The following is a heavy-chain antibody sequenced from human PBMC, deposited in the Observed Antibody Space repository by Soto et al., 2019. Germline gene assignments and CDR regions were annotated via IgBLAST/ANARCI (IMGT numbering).Heavy chain of an antibody. D-gene: IGHD5-18*01. CDR3: ARDRTNGYSYGNNWFDP. Sequence: PGGSLRLSCAASGFTFSSYAMHWVRQAPGKGLEWVAVISYDGSNKYYADSVKGRFTISRDNSKNTLYLQMNSLRAEDTAVYYCARDRTNGYSYGNNWFDPWGQGTLVTVSS. CDR1: GFTFSSYA. V-gene: IGHV3-30-3*01. CDR2: ISYDGSNK. J-gene: IGHJ5*02.